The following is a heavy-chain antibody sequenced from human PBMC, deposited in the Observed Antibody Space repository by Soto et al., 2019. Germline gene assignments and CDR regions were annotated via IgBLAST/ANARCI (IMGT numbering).Heavy chain of an antibody. CDR3: ARQRTSVVTQAYFDV. Sequence: SETLSLTCTLNRDSLNSRSYHWRCIRQPPGKGLEWIGSIDYSGSTYNNPSLRSRVSMSIDTSKDQFSLKLKSVTAADTALYFCARQRTSVVTQAYFDVWGPGSLVTVSS. D-gene: IGHD2-21*02. J-gene: IGHJ4*02. CDR1: RDSLNSRSYH. CDR2: IDYSGST. V-gene: IGHV4-39*01.